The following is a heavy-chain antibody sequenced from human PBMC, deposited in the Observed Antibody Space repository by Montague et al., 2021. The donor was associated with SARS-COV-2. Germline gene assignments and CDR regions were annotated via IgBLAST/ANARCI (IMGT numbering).Heavy chain of an antibody. V-gene: IGHV3-30-3*01. J-gene: IGHJ4*02. CDR1: GFPFSSYG. CDR3: ARESSIDEKGMGLDY. CDR2: ISYDGSNK. D-gene: IGHD5-24*01. Sequence: SLSLSCSASGFPFSSYGMHWVRQAPGKGLEWATLISYDGSNKYYADSVKGRFTTSRDNSKNTLYLQMSSLRAEDTAVYYCARESSIDEKGMGLDYWGQGTLVTVSS.